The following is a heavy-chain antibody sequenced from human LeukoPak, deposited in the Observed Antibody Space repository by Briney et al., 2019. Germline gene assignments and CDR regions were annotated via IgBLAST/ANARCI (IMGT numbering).Heavy chain of an antibody. CDR2: INWNSGSI. CDR3: AKDLPRYCSGGSCYSGCDY. D-gene: IGHD2-15*01. Sequence: GGSLRLSCAASGFSFNEYAMHWVRQAPGKGLEWVSGINWNSGSIGYADSVKGRFTTSRDNANNSLYLQMNSMRAEDTALYYCAKDLPRYCSGGSCYSGCDYWGQGTLVTVSS. J-gene: IGHJ4*02. V-gene: IGHV3-9*01. CDR1: GFSFNEYA.